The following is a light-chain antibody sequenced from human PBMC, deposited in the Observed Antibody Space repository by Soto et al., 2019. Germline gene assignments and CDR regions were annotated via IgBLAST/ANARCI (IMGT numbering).Light chain of an antibody. J-gene: IGLJ1*01. Sequence: ALTQPASLSGSPGQSITISCTGTSSDVGSYNLVSWYQQHPGKAPKLMIYEGSKRPSGVSNRFSGSKSGNTASLTISGLQAEDEADYYCCSYAGSSTYVFGTGTKVTVL. V-gene: IGLV2-23*01. CDR3: CSYAGSSTYV. CDR2: EGS. CDR1: SSDVGSYNL.